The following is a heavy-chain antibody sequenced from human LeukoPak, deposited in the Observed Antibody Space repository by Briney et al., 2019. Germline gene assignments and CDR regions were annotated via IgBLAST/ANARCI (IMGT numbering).Heavy chain of an antibody. J-gene: IGHJ4*02. Sequence: ASVKVSCKASGYTLTSYGISWVRQAPGQGLEWMGWISAYNGNTNYAQKLQGRVTMTTDTSTSTAYMELRSLRSDDTAVYYCARDLYPTHYGSGSYFDYWGQGTLVTVSS. D-gene: IGHD3-10*01. CDR2: ISAYNGNT. V-gene: IGHV1-18*01. CDR3: ARDLYPTHYGSGSYFDY. CDR1: GYTLTSYG.